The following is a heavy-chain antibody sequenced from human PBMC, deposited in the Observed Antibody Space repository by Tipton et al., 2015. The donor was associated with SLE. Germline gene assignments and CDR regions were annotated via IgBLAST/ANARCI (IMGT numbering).Heavy chain of an antibody. V-gene: IGHV4-34*01. CDR3: ARDGDYYDSSGPTGDY. CDR2: IYHSGST. Sequence: TLSLTCAVYGGSFSGYYWSWIRQPPGKGLEWIGEIYHSGSTYYNPSLKSRVTISVDTSKNQFSLKLSSVTAADTAVYYCARDGDYYDSSGPTGDYWGQGTLVTVSS. D-gene: IGHD3-22*01. CDR1: GGSFSGYY. J-gene: IGHJ4*02.